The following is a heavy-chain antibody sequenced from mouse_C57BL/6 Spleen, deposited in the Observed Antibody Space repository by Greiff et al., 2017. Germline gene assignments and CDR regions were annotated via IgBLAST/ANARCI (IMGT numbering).Heavy chain of an antibody. CDR3: TGLYDYDVYYFDY. D-gene: IGHD2-4*01. Sequence: DVMLVESGGGLVQPGGSMKLSCVASGFTFSNYWMNWVRQSPEKGLEWVAQIRLKSDNYATHYAESVKGRFTISRDDSKSSVYLQMNNLRAEDTGIYYCTGLYDYDVYYFDYWGQGTTLTVSS. J-gene: IGHJ2*01. V-gene: IGHV6-3*01. CDR1: GFTFSNYW. CDR2: IRLKSDNYAT.